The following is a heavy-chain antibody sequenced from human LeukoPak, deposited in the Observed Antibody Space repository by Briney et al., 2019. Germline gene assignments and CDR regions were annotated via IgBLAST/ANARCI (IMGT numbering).Heavy chain of an antibody. Sequence: GGPLRLSCAASGFTFSNYAMTWVRQAPGKGLEWISVIGSGGGGIQYADSVKGRFTISRDNSKNTLYLQMNSLRAEDTAVYYCAKYAPPTTVVTRYFDYWGQGTLVTVS. V-gene: IGHV3-23*03. J-gene: IGHJ4*02. CDR3: AKYAPPTTVVTRYFDY. CDR2: IGSGGGGI. D-gene: IGHD4-23*01. CDR1: GFTFSNYA.